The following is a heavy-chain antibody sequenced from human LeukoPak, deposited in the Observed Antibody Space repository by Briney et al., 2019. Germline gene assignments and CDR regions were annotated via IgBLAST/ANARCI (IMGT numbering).Heavy chain of an antibody. CDR1: GFTFSSYA. CDR2: ISGSGGST. D-gene: IGHD3-10*01. CDR3: AKVRAVLWRKGWFVP. V-gene: IGHV3-23*01. Sequence: GGSLRLSCAASGFTFSSYAMSWVRQAPGKGLEWVSAISGSGGSTYYADSVKGRFTISRDNSKNTLYLQMNSLRAEDTAVYYCAKVRAVLWRKGWFVPWGQGTLVTVSS. J-gene: IGHJ5*02.